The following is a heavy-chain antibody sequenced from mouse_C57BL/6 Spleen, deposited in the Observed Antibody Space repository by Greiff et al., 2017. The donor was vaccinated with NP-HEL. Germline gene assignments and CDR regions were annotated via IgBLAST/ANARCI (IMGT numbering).Heavy chain of an antibody. CDR2: ISGGGGNT. D-gene: IGHD2-4*01. CDR3: ARRGDYDDYFDY. CDR1: GFTFSSYT. J-gene: IGHJ2*01. V-gene: IGHV5-9*01. Sequence: VQLVESGGGLVKPGGSLKISCAASGFTFSSYTMSWVRQTPEKRLEWVATISGGGGNTYYPDSVKGRFTISRDNAKNTLYLQMSSLRSEDTALYYCARRGDYDDYFDYWGQGTTLTVSS.